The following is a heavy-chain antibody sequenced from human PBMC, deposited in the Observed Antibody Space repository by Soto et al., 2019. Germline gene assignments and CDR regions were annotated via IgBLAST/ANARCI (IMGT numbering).Heavy chain of an antibody. CDR2: IWYDGSNK. Sequence: PGGSLRLSCAASGFTFSSYGMHWVRQAPGKGLEWVAVIWYDGSNKYYADSVKGRFTISRDNSKNTLYLQMNSLRAEDTAVYYCARPQYYYDSSGYYYNAFDIWGQGTMVT. CDR1: GFTFSSYG. D-gene: IGHD3-22*01. J-gene: IGHJ3*02. V-gene: IGHV3-33*01. CDR3: ARPQYYYDSSGYYYNAFDI.